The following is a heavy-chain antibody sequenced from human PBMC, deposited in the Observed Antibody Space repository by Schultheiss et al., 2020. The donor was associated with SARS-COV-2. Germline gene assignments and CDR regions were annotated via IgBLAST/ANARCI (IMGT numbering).Heavy chain of an antibody. J-gene: IGHJ4*02. CDR3: ARYYYDSSGYYPGFDY. D-gene: IGHD3-22*01. V-gene: IGHV4-59*01. CDR2: IYYSGST. CDR1: AGSISSYY. Sequence: SETLSLTCTVSAGSISSYYWSWIRQPPGKGLEWIGYIYYSGSTNYNPSLKSRVTISVDTSKNQFSLKLSSVTAADTAVYYCARYYYDSSGYYPGFDYWGQGTLVTVSS.